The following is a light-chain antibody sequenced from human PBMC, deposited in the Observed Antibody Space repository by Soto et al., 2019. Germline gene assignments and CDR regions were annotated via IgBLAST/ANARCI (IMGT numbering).Light chain of an antibody. Sequence: SVLPQPASVSGSPGQSITISCTGTSSDVGGYNYVSWYQQHPGKAPKLMIYDVSNRPSGVSNRFSGSKSGNTASLTISGLRAEDEADYYCSSYTSSSTLVFGTGTKVTVL. CDR3: SSYTSSSTLV. CDR2: DVS. CDR1: SSDVGGYNY. J-gene: IGLJ1*01. V-gene: IGLV2-14*01.